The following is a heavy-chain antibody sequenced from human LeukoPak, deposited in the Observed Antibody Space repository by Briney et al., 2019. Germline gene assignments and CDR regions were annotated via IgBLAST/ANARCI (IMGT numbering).Heavy chain of an antibody. J-gene: IGHJ3*02. D-gene: IGHD1-26*01. CDR3: AKTRGSMTFDI. Sequence: GGSLRLSCAASGFTFSSYAMSWVRQTPGKGLEWVSAISGSGANTYYADSVKGRFTISRDNSKNTLYLQMNGLRAEDTAVYFCAKTRGSMTFDIWGQGTMVAVSS. CDR1: GFTFSSYA. V-gene: IGHV3-23*01. CDR2: ISGSGANT.